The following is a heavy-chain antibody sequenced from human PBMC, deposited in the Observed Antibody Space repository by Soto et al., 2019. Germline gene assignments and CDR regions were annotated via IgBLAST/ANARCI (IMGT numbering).Heavy chain of an antibody. CDR3: ATGSGSYYYYYYGMDV. D-gene: IGHD1-26*01. CDR2: INPSGGST. V-gene: IGHV1-46*01. CDR1: GYTFTSYY. Sequence: ASVKVSCKASGYTFTSYYMHWVRQAPGQGLEWMGIINPSGGSTSYAQKFQGRVTMTRDTPTSTVYMELSSLRSEDTAVYYCATGSGSYYYYYYGMDVWGQGTTVTVSS. J-gene: IGHJ6*02.